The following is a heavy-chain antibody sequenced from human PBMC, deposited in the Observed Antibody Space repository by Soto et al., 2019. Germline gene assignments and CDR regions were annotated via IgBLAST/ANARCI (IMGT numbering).Heavy chain of an antibody. J-gene: IGHJ5*02. Sequence: SETLSLTCVVSGFSFTSYHWSWVRQVPGKGLEWIAYMAYNGNTNYNPTPKNQATISMDTSKNQLSLKLTSMTASDTAFYYCARDMHAGFTHYIDPWGQGTLVTVSS. CDR2: MAYNGNT. V-gene: IGHV4-59*12. CDR1: GFSFTSYH. D-gene: IGHD4-4*01. CDR3: ARDMHAGFTHYIDP.